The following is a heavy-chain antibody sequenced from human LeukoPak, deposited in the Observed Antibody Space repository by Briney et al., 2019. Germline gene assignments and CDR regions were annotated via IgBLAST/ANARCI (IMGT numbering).Heavy chain of an antibody. CDR2: ISGSGGST. V-gene: IGHV3-23*01. CDR3: AKDDCSSTSCPSDY. J-gene: IGHJ4*02. CDR1: GFTFSSYA. D-gene: IGHD2-2*01. Sequence: PGGSPRLSCAASGFTFSSYAMSWVRQAPGKGLEWVSAISGSGGSTYYADSVKGRFTISRDNSKNTLYLQMNSLRAEDTAVYYCAKDDCSSTSCPSDYWGQGTLVTVSS.